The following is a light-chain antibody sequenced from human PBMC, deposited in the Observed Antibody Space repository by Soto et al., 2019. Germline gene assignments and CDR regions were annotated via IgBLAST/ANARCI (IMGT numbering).Light chain of an antibody. Sequence: EIVLTQSPGTLSLSPGERATLSCRASQSVSSSYLAWYQQKPGQAPRLLFYGASTRATGVPARLSGSGSGTEFTLTISSLQPEDFATYYCQQANNFPLTFGQGTRLEIK. J-gene: IGKJ5*01. V-gene: IGKV3D-7*01. CDR3: QQANNFPLT. CDR1: QSVSSSY. CDR2: GAS.